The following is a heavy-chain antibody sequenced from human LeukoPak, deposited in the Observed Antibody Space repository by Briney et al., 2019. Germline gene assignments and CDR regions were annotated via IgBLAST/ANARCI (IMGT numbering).Heavy chain of an antibody. D-gene: IGHD2-2*01. CDR2: IGTYSANA. Sequence: ASVKVSCKASGYTFTSYYMHWVRQAPGQGLEWMAWIGTYSANANYAPKLQDRVTVTTDTSTSTSYMELRSLRSDDTAVYYCARDERDSCRGSGCYYFDYWGQGTLVTVSS. CDR3: ARDERDSCRGSGCYYFDY. CDR1: GYTFTSYY. J-gene: IGHJ4*02. V-gene: IGHV1-18*04.